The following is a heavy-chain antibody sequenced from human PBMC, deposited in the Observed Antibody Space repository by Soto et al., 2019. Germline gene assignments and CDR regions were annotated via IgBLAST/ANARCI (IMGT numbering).Heavy chain of an antibody. D-gene: IGHD3-22*01. J-gene: IGHJ4*02. CDR2: ISSSSSTI. CDR3: AREGVWVSGYYLDY. V-gene: IGHV3-48*02. Sequence: EVQLVESGGGLVQPGGSLRLSCAASGFTFSSYSMNWVRQAPGKGLEWVSYISSSSSTIYYADSVKGRFTISRDNAKNSLSLQMNSLRDEDTAVYYCAREGVWVSGYYLDYWGQGTLVTVSS. CDR1: GFTFSSYS.